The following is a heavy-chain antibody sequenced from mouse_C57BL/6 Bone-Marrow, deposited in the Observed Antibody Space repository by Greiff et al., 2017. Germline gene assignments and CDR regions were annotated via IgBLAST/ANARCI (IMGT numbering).Heavy chain of an antibody. Sequence: EVHLVESGGDLVKPGGSLKLSCAASGFTFSSYGMSWVRQTPDKRLEWVATISSGGSYTYYPDSVKGRFTISRDNAKNTLYLQMSSLKSEDTAIYYCARRGLWLRRGYYAMDYWGQGTSVTVSS. CDR3: ARRGLWLRRGYYAMDY. D-gene: IGHD2-2*01. J-gene: IGHJ4*01. CDR1: GFTFSSYG. CDR2: ISSGGSYT. V-gene: IGHV5-6*01.